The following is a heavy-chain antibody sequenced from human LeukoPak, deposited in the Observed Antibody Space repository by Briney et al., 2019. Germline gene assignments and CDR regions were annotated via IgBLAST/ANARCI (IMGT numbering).Heavy chain of an antibody. CDR1: GFTVSSNY. CDR2: IYSGGST. V-gene: IGHV3-66*01. CDR3: ARDWELRYYYYGMDV. D-gene: IGHD1-7*01. Sequence: GGSLRLSCAASGFTVSSNYMSWVRQAPGKGLEWASVIYSGGSTYYADSVKGRFTISRDNSKNTLYLQMNSLRAEDTAVYYCARDWELRYYYYGMDVWGQGTTVTVSS. J-gene: IGHJ6*02.